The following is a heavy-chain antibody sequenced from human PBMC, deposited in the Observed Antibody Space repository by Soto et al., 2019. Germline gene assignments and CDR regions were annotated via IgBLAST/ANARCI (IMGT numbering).Heavy chain of an antibody. CDR1: GYTFFTYD. D-gene: IGHD5-12*01. CDR2: ISTYSGDT. J-gene: IGHJ5*02. V-gene: IGHV1-18*01. CDR3: ARHHGPTTSENWFDP. Sequence: QVHLVQSGVEVKTPGASVKVSCQASGYTFFTYDISWVRQARGQGLEWMGWISTYSGDTKYAQKFHGRVTMTTNTSTTTAYLDLRSLRSDDTAVYYCARHHGPTTSENWFDPWGQGTLVTVSS.